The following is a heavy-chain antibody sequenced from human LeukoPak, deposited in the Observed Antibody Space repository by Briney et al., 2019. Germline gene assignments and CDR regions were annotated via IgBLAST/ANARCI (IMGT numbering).Heavy chain of an antibody. J-gene: IGHJ4*02. CDR1: GFTFTSYW. CDR2: INSDGTSI. D-gene: IGHD3-22*01. CDR3: TKVFYISPYYDSSGYYAG. V-gene: IGHV3-74*01. Sequence: PGGSLRLSCAASGFTFTSYWMHWVRQAPGRGLVLVSRINSDGTSISCADSVKGRFTISRDNAKNTVYLQMNSLRVEDTAVYYCTKVFYISPYYDSSGYYAGWGQGTLVTVSS.